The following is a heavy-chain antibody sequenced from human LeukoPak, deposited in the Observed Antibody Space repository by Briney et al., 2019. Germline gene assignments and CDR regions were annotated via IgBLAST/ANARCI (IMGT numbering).Heavy chain of an antibody. V-gene: IGHV3-23*01. CDR1: GFTFSTYA. J-gene: IGHJ5*02. CDR2: ISGSGDGGSGGSI. Sequence: PGGSLRVSCAASGFTFSTYAMSWVRQAPGKGLEWVSAISGSGDGGSGGSIYYADSVKGRFTISRDNSKNTLYLQMNSLRAEDTAVYFCARGSTMGFVLRDGYKVGSYYLDPWGQGTLVTVSS. D-gene: IGHD5-24*01. CDR3: ARGSTMGFVLRDGYKVGSYYLDP.